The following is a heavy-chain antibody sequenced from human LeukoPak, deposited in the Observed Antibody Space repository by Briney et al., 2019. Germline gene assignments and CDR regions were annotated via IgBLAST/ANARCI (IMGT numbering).Heavy chain of an antibody. D-gene: IGHD1-1*01. J-gene: IGHJ4*01. CDR3: ARDGGIQLRLLYFFDS. CDR2: ISYDGSNK. CDR1: GFTFSSYA. V-gene: IGHV3-30*04. Sequence: GTSLRLSCAASGFTFSSYAIHWVRQSPGKGLEWVAAISYDGSNKFYAESVKGRFSISRDDSKNTLYMQMSSLRAEDTAVYYCARDGGIQLRLLYFFDSWGHGTLVTASS.